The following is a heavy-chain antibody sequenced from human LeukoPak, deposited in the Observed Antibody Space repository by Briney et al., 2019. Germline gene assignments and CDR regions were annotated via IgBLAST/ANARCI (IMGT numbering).Heavy chain of an antibody. J-gene: IGHJ6*03. V-gene: IGHV4-59*01. CDR3: ARVPQGYYYHYVDV. CDR2: IYYSGST. CDR1: GGSISTYY. Sequence: SETLSLTCTVSGGSISTYYWSWIRQPPGKGLEWIGYIYYSGSTNYNPSLKSRVTISVDTSKNQFSLKLTSVTAADTAVYYCARVPQGYYYHYVDVWGRGTTVTVSS.